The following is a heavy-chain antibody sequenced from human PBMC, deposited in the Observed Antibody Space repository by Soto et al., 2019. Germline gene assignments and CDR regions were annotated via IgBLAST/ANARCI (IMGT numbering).Heavy chain of an antibody. CDR1: GYTFTDYY. V-gene: IGHV1-2*04. D-gene: IGHD6-19*01. Sequence: GASVKVSCKASGYTFTDYYMHWVRQAPGQGLEWMGWINPNNGGTDYAQKFQGWVTMTRDTSISTAYMDLNRLTSDDTAVYYCARDRGDDSGWYFDYWGQGTLVTVSS. CDR2: INPNNGGT. J-gene: IGHJ4*02. CDR3: ARDRGDDSGWYFDY.